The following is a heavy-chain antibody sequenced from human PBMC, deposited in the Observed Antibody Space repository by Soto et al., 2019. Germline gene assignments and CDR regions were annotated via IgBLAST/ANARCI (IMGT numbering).Heavy chain of an antibody. CDR1: EVNFSTYA. CDR3: AHPRGFGVFDAYDI. V-gene: IGHV3-23*01. Sequence: GPQNHSCRDSEVNFSTYAMSWVRQAPGKGLVWVSAISGSGGSTFYADSVKGRFTISRDNSMNTLYLQMNSLRTEDTAVYYCAHPRGFGVFDAYDIWGQGTTVPGSS. CDR2: ISGSGGST. J-gene: IGHJ3*02. D-gene: IGHD3-10*01.